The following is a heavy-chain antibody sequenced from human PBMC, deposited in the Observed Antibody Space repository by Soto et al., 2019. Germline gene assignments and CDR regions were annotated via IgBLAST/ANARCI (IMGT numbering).Heavy chain of an antibody. V-gene: IGHV4-39*01. CDR2: IYYSGST. J-gene: IGHJ4*02. CDR3: ASRSGYDYYFDY. D-gene: IGHD5-12*01. CDR1: GGSISSSSYY. Sequence: SETLSLTCTVSGGSISSSSYYWGWIRQPPGKGLEWIGSIYYSGSTYYNPSLKSRVTISVDTSKNQFSLKLTSLTAADTAVYYCASRSGYDYYFDYWGQGTLVTVSS.